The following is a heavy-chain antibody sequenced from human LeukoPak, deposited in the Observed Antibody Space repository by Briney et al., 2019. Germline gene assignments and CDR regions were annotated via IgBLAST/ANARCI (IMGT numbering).Heavy chain of an antibody. Sequence: GGSLRLSCEASGFTFSNAWMSWVRQAPEKGLEWVGRIKGRTDGETTDFAAPVKGRFAISRDDSGNMLYLQMNSLETEDTAVYYCTTTPYHSTNYFDHWGQGTLVTVSS. V-gene: IGHV3-15*01. CDR3: TTTPYHSTNYFDH. CDR1: GFTFSNAW. CDR2: IKGRTDGETT. J-gene: IGHJ4*02. D-gene: IGHD2-15*01.